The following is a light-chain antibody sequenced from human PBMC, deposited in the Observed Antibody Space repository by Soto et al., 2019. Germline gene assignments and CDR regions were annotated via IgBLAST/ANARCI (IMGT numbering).Light chain of an antibody. CDR3: QHYNNWPTWT. Sequence: EIEMTQSPATLSLAPGERVTLSCRASQSVSSNLAWYQQKPGQAPRLLIYGASIRATGIPARFSGSGSGTEFTLTISSLQPEDFAVYYCQHYNNWPTWTFGQGTKVDIK. CDR1: QSVSSN. CDR2: GAS. V-gene: IGKV3-15*01. J-gene: IGKJ1*01.